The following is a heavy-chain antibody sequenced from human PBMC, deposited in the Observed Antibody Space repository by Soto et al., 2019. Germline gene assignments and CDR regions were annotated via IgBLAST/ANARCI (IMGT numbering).Heavy chain of an antibody. Sequence: QVQVVESGGGVVQPGRSLRLSCAASGFTFSNYAMHWVRQAPGKGLEWVAVISYDGSNKYYAGSVKGRFTISRDNSNNTLYLQMNSLRAEDTAVYYCARGAPIAAAGWSDVQPVDYWGQGTLVTVSS. CDR3: ARGAPIAAAGWSDVQPVDY. V-gene: IGHV3-30*04. D-gene: IGHD6-13*01. CDR1: GFTFSNYA. CDR2: ISYDGSNK. J-gene: IGHJ4*02.